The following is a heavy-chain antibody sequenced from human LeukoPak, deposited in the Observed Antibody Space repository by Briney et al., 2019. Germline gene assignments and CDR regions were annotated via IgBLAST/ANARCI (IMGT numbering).Heavy chain of an antibody. Sequence: SETLSLTCAVYGGSFSGYYWSWIRQPPGKGLEWIGEINHSGSTNYNPSLKSRVTISVDTSKNQFSLKLSSVTAADTAVYCCARGDDIVVVPAPRGNWFDPWGQGTLVTVSS. CDR2: INHSGST. J-gene: IGHJ5*02. V-gene: IGHV4-34*01. CDR3: ARGDDIVVVPAPRGNWFDP. CDR1: GGSFSGYY. D-gene: IGHD2-2*01.